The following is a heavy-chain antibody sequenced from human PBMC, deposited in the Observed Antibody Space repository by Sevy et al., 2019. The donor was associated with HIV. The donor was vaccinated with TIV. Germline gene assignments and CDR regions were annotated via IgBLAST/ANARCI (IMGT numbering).Heavy chain of an antibody. V-gene: IGHV4-59*01. CDR1: GGSISSYY. CDR3: ARTPYSRGPPYYGMDV. J-gene: IGHJ6*02. Sequence: SETLSLTCTASGGSISSYYWSWIRQPPGKGLEWIGYIYYSGSTNYNPSLKSRVTISVDTSKNQYSLKLSSVTAADTAVYYCARTPYSRGPPYYGMDVWGQGTTVTVSS. D-gene: IGHD6-19*01. CDR2: IYYSGST.